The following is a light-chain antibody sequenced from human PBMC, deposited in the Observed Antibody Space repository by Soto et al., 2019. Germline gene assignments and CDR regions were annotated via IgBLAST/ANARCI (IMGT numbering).Light chain of an antibody. Sequence: HSVLTQPASVSGSPCQSITIPCTGTSSDLGAYNFVSWYQQHPGKAPKCMIYEVSNRPSGVSNRFSGSKSGNTASLTISGLQAEDEASYYCSSYTSSTAPYVFGTGTKSPC. CDR2: EVS. CDR3: SSYTSSTAPYV. J-gene: IGLJ1*01. CDR1: SSDLGAYNF. V-gene: IGLV2-14*01.